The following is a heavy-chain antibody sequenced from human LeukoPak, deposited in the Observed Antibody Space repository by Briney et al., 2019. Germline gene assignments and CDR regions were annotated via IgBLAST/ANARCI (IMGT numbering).Heavy chain of an antibody. V-gene: IGHV3-7*01. Sequence: GGSLRLSCAASGFTFSSYWMSWVRQAPGKGLEWVANINQDGSEKYYVDSVKGRFTISRDNAKNSLYLQMNSLRAEDTAVYYCASSTYYYDSSGYYYNYWGQGTLVTVSS. CDR3: ASSTYYYDSSGYYYNY. CDR2: INQDGSEK. J-gene: IGHJ4*02. D-gene: IGHD3-22*01. CDR1: GFTFSSYW.